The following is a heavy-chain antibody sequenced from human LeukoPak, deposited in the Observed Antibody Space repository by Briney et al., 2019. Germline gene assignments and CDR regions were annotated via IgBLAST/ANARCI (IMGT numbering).Heavy chain of an antibody. V-gene: IGHV4-61*02. Sequence: PSQTLSLTCTVSGGSISSGSYYRSWIRQPAGKGLEWIGRIYLSGNTNYNPSLKSRVTISLDTSKNQISLKLSSVTAADAAVYYCAREWFGEFLHAFDLWGQGTMVTVSS. CDR2: IYLSGNT. CDR1: GGSISSGSYY. CDR3: AREWFGEFLHAFDL. J-gene: IGHJ3*01. D-gene: IGHD3-10*01.